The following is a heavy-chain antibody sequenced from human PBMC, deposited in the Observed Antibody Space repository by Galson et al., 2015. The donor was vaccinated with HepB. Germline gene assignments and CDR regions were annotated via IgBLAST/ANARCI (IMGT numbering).Heavy chain of an antibody. CDR1: GFTFSSYG. Sequence: SLRLSCAASGFTFSSYGMHWVRQAPGKGLEWVAVIWYDGSNKYYADSVKGRFTISRDNSKNTLYLQMNSLRAEDTAVYYCARGGLGDYYYMDVWGKGTTVTVSS. CDR3: ARGGLGDYYYMDV. CDR2: IWYDGSNK. J-gene: IGHJ6*03. D-gene: IGHD3-16*01. V-gene: IGHV3-33*01.